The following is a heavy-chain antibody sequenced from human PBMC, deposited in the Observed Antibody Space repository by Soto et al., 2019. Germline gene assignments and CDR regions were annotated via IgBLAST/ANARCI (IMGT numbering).Heavy chain of an antibody. CDR3: ARDPSVVVVAATPYYYYGMDV. CDR2: IKPDGSEK. J-gene: IGHJ6*02. V-gene: IGHV3-7*01. Sequence: EVQLVESGGGLVQPGGSLRLSCAASGFTFSSYWMSWVRQAPGKGLEWVANIKPDGSEKYYVDSVKGRFTISRDNAKNSLYLQMNSLRAEDTAVYYCARDPSVVVVAATPYYYYGMDVWGQGTTVTVSS. CDR1: GFTFSSYW. D-gene: IGHD2-15*01.